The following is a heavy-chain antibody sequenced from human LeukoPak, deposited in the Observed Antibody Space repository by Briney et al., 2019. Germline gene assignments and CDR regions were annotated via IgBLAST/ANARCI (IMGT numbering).Heavy chain of an antibody. CDR1: GGSTSSSSYY. Sequence: SETLSLTCTVFGGSTSSSSYYWGWIRQPPGKGLEWIGSIYYSGSTYYNPSLKSRVTISVDTSKNQFSLKLSSVTAADTAVYYCARRLSYYGSGTAFDYWGQGTLVTVSS. CDR3: ARRLSYYGSGTAFDY. V-gene: IGHV4-39*01. D-gene: IGHD3-10*01. J-gene: IGHJ4*02. CDR2: IYYSGST.